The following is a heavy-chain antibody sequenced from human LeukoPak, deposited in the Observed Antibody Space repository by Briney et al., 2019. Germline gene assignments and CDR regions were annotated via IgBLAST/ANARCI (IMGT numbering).Heavy chain of an antibody. Sequence: SVKVSCKASGGTFSSYAISWVRQAPGQGLEWMGRIIPIFGIANYAQKFQGRVTITADKSTSTAYMELSSLRSEDTAVYYCGRLYYGSGPYYYGMDVWGQGTTVTVSS. CDR2: IIPIFGIA. D-gene: IGHD3-10*01. V-gene: IGHV1-69*04. J-gene: IGHJ6*02. CDR1: GGTFSSYA. CDR3: GRLYYGSGPYYYGMDV.